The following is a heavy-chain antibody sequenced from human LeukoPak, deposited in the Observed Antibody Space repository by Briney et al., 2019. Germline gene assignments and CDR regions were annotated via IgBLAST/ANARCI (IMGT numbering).Heavy chain of an antibody. J-gene: IGHJ4*02. CDR1: GFTFSSYW. Sequence: GGSLRLSCAASGFTFSSYWMHWVRQAPGKGLVWVSRINSDGSTTNYADSVKGRFTISRDNAKNTLYLQMNSLRAEDTAVYYCARRSSGSPQYYFDYWGQGTLVTVSS. CDR2: INSDGSTT. CDR3: ARRSSGSPQYYFDY. D-gene: IGHD1-26*01. V-gene: IGHV3-74*01.